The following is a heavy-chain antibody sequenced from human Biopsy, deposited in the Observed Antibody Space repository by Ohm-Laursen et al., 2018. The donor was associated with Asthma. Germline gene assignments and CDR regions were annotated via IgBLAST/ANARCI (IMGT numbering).Heavy chain of an antibody. CDR1: GFVFSQCG. Sequence: SLRLSCAASGFVFSQCGMHWVRQGPGKGLEWVALVSSDGNNKYYEDSVKGRFTISRDNSRNRLYPQINRLTVEDSAVYFCARQSGQDYGDSSGFDIWGQGTKVAVSS. CDR2: VSSDGNNK. J-gene: IGHJ3*02. V-gene: IGHV3-30*03. D-gene: IGHD3-22*01. CDR3: ARQSGQDYGDSSGFDI.